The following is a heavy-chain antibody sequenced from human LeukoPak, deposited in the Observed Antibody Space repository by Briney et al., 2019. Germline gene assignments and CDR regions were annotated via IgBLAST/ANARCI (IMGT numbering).Heavy chain of an antibody. Sequence: PSETLSLTCTVSGGSISSSSYYWGWVRQPPGKGLEWIGEIYHSGSTNYNPSLKSRVTISVDKSKNQFSLKLSSVTAADTAVFYCARDSSGYDGGEPYYFDSWGQGILVTVSS. J-gene: IGHJ4*02. V-gene: IGHV4-39*07. CDR1: GGSISSSSYY. CDR3: ARDSSGYDGGEPYYFDS. CDR2: IYHSGST. D-gene: IGHD3-22*01.